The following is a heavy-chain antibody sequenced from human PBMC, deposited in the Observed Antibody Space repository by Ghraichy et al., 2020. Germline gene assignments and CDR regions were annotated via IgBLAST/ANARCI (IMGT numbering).Heavy chain of an antibody. CDR2: FYISGNT. CDR3: ARVSRSCSGGDCYSDGVLDY. D-gene: IGHD2-15*01. Sequence: ETLSLTCTVSGDSISSYYWSWIRQPAGKGLEWIGRFYISGNTNYNPSLKSRVSMSGDTSKNQFSLKLTSVTAADSAVYYCARVSRSCSGGDCYSDGVLDYWGQGILVTVSS. CDR1: GDSISSYY. V-gene: IGHV4-4*07. J-gene: IGHJ4*02.